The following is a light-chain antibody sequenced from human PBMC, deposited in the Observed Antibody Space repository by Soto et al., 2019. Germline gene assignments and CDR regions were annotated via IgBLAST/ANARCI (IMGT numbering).Light chain of an antibody. CDR1: QSTRIY. V-gene: IGKV1-39*01. CDR3: QQTYSAPYT. CDR2: AAS. Sequence: DIQMTQSPSSLSASVGDRVSITCRASQSTRIYVNWYQQIPGSAPKLLIYAASSLQSGVPSRFSGSGSATDFTLTISSLQPEDFATYYCQQTYSAPYTFGQGTKLEI. J-gene: IGKJ2*01.